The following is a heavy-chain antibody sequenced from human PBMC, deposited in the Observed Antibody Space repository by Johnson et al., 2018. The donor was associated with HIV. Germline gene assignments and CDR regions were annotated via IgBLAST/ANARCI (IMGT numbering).Heavy chain of an antibody. CDR3: AREGWDIVVVVAATRGRGAFDI. CDR1: GFTFSSYG. D-gene: IGHD2-15*01. J-gene: IGHJ3*02. Sequence: QVQLVESGGGVVQPGRSLRLSCAASGFTFSSYGMHWVRQAPGKGLEWVAVISYDGSNKYYADSVKGRFTISRDNSKNTLYLQMNSLSAEDTAVYYCAREGWDIVVVVAATRGRGAFDIWGQGTMVTVSS. CDR2: ISYDGSNK. V-gene: IGHV3-30*19.